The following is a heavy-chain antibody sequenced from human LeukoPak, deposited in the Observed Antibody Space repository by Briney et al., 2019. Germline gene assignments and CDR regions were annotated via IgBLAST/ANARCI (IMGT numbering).Heavy chain of an antibody. J-gene: IGHJ4*02. Sequence: PGGSLRLSCAASGFTFSSYSMNWVRQAPGKGLEWVSAIIGSGGSTYYADSVKGRFTISRDNAKNSLYLQMNSLRAEDTAVYYCARVEVYYYDSSGYVPDYWGQGTLVTVSS. D-gene: IGHD3-22*01. CDR2: IIGSGGST. CDR3: ARVEVYYYDSSGYVPDY. CDR1: GFTFSSYS. V-gene: IGHV3-21*01.